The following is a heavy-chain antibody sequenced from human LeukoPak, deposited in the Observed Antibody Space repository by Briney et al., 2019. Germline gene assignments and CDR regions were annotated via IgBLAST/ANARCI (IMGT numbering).Heavy chain of an antibody. CDR3: AKESDGVDTAMVN. V-gene: IGHV3-30*02. D-gene: IGHD5-18*01. J-gene: IGHJ4*02. CDR2: IRYDGSNK. CDR1: GFTFSSYG. Sequence: GGSLRLSCVASGFTFSSYGMHWVRQAPGKGLEWVAFIRYDGSNKYYADSVKGRFTTSRDKSKNTLYLQMNSLRAEDTAVYYCAKESDGVDTAMVNWGQGTLVTVSS.